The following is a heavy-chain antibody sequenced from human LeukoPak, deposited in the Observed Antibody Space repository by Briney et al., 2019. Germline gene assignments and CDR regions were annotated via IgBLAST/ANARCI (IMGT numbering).Heavy chain of an antibody. D-gene: IGHD3-10*01. V-gene: IGHV1-69*05. CDR1: GGSFNSYA. CDR2: IIPIFGTA. Sequence: ASVKVSCKASGGSFNSYAISWVRQAPGQGLEWMGRIIPIFGTANYAQKFQGRVTITTDASTSTAYMELSSLRSDDTAVYYCASPSTMVRRYDAFDIWGQGTMVTVSS. J-gene: IGHJ3*02. CDR3: ASPSTMVRRYDAFDI.